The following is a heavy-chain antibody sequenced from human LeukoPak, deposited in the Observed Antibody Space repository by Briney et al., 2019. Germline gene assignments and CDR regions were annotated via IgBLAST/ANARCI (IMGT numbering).Heavy chain of an antibody. V-gene: IGHV4-38-2*02. CDR3: ARVRRGEGVY. CDR1: GYSISSGYY. J-gene: IGHJ4*02. Sequence: SETLSLTCTVSGYSISSGYYWGWIRQPPGKGLEWIGSIYHSGSTCYNPSLKSRVTMSVDTSKNQFSLKLGSVTAADTAVYYCARVRRGEGVYWGQGTLVTVSS. D-gene: IGHD3-10*01. CDR2: IYHSGST.